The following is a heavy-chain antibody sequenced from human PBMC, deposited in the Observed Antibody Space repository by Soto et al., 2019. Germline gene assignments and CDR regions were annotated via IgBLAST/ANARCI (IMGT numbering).Heavy chain of an antibody. CDR2: INAGNGNT. V-gene: IGHV1-3*01. CDR1: GYTFTSYA. J-gene: IGHJ5*02. CDR3: ARGPYSRSPDNWFEP. Sequence: ASVKVSCKASGYTFTSYAMHWVRQAPGQRLEWMGWINAGNGNTKYSQKFQGRVTITRDTSASTAYMELSSLRSEDTAVYYCARGPYSRSPDNWFEPWGQGTLVTVSS. D-gene: IGHD6-6*01.